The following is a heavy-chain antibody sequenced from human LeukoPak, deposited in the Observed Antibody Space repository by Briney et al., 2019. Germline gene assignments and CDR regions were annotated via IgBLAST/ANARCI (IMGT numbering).Heavy chain of an antibody. Sequence: PGGSLRLSCAASGFTFSSYGMSWVRQAAGKGLEGVSGISGSGGSTYYADSVKGRFTISRDNSKNTLYLQMNSLRAEDTAVYYCAKVPIRDLWFGELFYVDYWGQGTLVTVSS. CDR3: AKVPIRDLWFGELFYVDY. CDR1: GFTFSSYG. J-gene: IGHJ4*02. V-gene: IGHV3-23*01. D-gene: IGHD3-10*01. CDR2: ISGSGGST.